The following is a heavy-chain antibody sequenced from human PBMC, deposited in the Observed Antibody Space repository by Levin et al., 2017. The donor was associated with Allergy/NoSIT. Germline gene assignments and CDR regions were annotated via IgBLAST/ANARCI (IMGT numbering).Heavy chain of an antibody. CDR3: AKDFESSGYYFTALVDY. CDR2: ISGSGGST. CDR1: GFTFSSYA. Sequence: GESLKISCAASGFTFSSYAMSWVRQAPGKGLEWVSAISGSGGSTYYADSVKGRFTISRDNSKNTLYLQMNSLRAEDTAVYYCAKDFESSGYYFTALVDYWGQGTLVTVSS. V-gene: IGHV3-23*01. D-gene: IGHD3-22*01. J-gene: IGHJ4*02.